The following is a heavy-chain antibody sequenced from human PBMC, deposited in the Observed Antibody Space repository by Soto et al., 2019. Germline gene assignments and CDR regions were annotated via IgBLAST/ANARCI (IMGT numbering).Heavy chain of an antibody. CDR1: GGTFSSYT. V-gene: IGHV1-69*08. CDR2: IIPILGIA. D-gene: IGHD6-6*01. J-gene: IGHJ4*02. Sequence: QVQLVQSGAEVKKPGSSVKVSCKASGGTFSSYTISWVRQAPGQGLEWMGRIIPILGIANYAQKFQGRVTITADKSTSTAYIELSSLRSEDTAVYYCAREHSSSSKNYWGQGTLVTVSS. CDR3: AREHSSSSKNY.